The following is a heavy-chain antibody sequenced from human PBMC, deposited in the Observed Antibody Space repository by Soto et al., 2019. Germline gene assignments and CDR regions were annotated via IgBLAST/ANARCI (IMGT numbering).Heavy chain of an antibody. CDR3: ASAPPGGDYPPNLRGP. D-gene: IGHD4-17*01. Sequence: PSETLSLTCTVSGGSISSYYWSWIRQPAGKGLEWIGRIYTSGSTNYNPSLKSRVTMSVDTSKNQFSLKLSSVTAADTAVYYCASAPPGGDYPPNLRGPWGQGRLVTFSA. V-gene: IGHV4-4*07. CDR2: IYTSGST. J-gene: IGHJ5*02. CDR1: GGSISSYY.